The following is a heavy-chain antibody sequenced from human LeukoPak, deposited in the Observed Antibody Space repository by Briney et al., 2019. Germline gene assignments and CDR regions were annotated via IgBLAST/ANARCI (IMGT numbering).Heavy chain of an antibody. CDR2: IYYSGST. CDR3: ARAPFNYYQAFDP. CDR1: GGSISNSGYY. J-gene: IGHJ5*02. D-gene: IGHD4-11*01. V-gene: IGHV4-39*01. Sequence: SETLSLTCTVSGGSISNSGYYWGCIRQPPGKGLEWIGNIYYSGSTYYNPSLKSRVTISVDTSKNQFSLKMTSVTAAGTAVYYCARAPFNYYQAFDPWGQGTLVTVSS.